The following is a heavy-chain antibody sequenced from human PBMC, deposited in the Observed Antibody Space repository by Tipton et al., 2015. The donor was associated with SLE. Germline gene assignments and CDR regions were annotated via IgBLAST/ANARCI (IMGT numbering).Heavy chain of an antibody. Sequence: TLSLTCAVYGGSFSGYYWSWIRQPPGKGLEWIGEINHSGSTNYNPSLKSRVTISVDTSKNQFSLKLSSVTAADTAVYYCARDPYYYDSSGYFYFDYWGQGTLVTVSS. CDR3: ARDPYYYDSSGYFYFDY. J-gene: IGHJ4*02. V-gene: IGHV4-34*01. CDR2: INHSGST. CDR1: GGSFSGYY. D-gene: IGHD3-22*01.